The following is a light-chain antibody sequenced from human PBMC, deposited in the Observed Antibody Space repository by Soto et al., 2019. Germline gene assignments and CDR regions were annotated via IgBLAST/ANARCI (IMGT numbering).Light chain of an antibody. V-gene: IGLV2-11*01. Sequence: ALTQPRSVSGSPGQSVTISCTGTSSDVGGYNYVSWYQQHPGKAPKLMIYDVSKRPSGVPDRFSGSKSGNTASLTISGLQAEDEADYYCCSYAGSYPVVFGGGTKLTVL. CDR2: DVS. J-gene: IGLJ2*01. CDR3: CSYAGSYPVV. CDR1: SSDVGGYNY.